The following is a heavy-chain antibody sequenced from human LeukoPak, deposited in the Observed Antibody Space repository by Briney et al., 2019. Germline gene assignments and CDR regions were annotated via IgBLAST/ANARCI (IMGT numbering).Heavy chain of an antibody. CDR2: IYYSGST. D-gene: IGHD2-2*01. CDR3: ARDRCSSTSCYQGSTWFDP. Sequence: SETLSLTCTVSGGSISSYYWSWIRQPPGKGLEWIGYIYYSGSTNYNPSLKSRVTISVDTSTNQFSLKLSSVTPEDTAVYYCARDRCSSTSCYQGSTWFDPWGQGTLVTVSS. J-gene: IGHJ5*02. V-gene: IGHV4-59*12. CDR1: GGSISSYY.